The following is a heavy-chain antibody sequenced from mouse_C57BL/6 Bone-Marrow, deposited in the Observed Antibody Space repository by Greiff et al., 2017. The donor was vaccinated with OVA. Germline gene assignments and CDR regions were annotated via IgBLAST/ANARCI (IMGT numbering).Heavy chain of an antibody. J-gene: IGHJ1*03. V-gene: IGHV1-81*01. CDR2: IYPRSGYT. CDR1: GYTFTSYG. CDR3: ARRGGWNWYFDV. Sequence: SGAELARPGASVKLSCKASGYTFTSYGISWVKQRTGQGLEWIGEIYPRSGYTYYTAKFKGKATLTADKSSSTAYMELHSLRSEYAAVYVCARRGGWNWYFDVWGTGTTVTVSS.